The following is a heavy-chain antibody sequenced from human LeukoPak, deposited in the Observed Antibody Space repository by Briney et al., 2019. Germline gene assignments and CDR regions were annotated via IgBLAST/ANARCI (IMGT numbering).Heavy chain of an antibody. CDR2: IWYDGSRR. J-gene: IGHJ3*02. CDR3: ARDARRTFDI. V-gene: IGHV3-33*01. Sequence: PGGSLRLSCAASGFTFRNHAINWVRQAPGKGLEWLAVIWYDGSRRYYADSVKGRFTISRDNSRDTAYLQMNSLRVEDTAVYFCARDARRTFDIWGQGTMVTVSS. CDR1: GFTFRNHA.